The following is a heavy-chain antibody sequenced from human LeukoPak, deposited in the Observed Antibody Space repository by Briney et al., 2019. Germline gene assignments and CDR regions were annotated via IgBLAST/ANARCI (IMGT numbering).Heavy chain of an antibody. Sequence: PSETLSLTCTVSGGSISSGSYYWSWIRQPAGKGLEWIGRIYTSGSTNYNPSLKSRVTISVDTSKNQFSLKLSSVTAADTAVYYCARDGLRIFDYWGQGTLVTVSS. CDR1: GGSISSGSYY. D-gene: IGHD4-17*01. CDR3: ARDGLRIFDY. CDR2: IYTSGST. J-gene: IGHJ4*02. V-gene: IGHV4-61*02.